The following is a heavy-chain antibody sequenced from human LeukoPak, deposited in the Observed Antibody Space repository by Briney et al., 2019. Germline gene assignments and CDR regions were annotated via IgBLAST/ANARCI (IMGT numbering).Heavy chain of an antibody. Sequence: PGRSLRLSCAASGFTFDDYAMHWVRHAPGKGLEWVSGISWNSGSIGYADSVKGRFTISRDNAKNSLYLQMNSLRAEDTALYYCAKDRYCSGGSCYPYYFDYWGQGTLVTVSS. V-gene: IGHV3-9*01. J-gene: IGHJ4*02. CDR2: ISWNSGSI. CDR3: AKDRYCSGGSCYPYYFDY. CDR1: GFTFDDYA. D-gene: IGHD2-15*01.